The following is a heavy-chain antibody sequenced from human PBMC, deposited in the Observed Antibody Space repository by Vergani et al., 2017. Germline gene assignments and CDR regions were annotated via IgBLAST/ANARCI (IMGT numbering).Heavy chain of an antibody. CDR3: ARDRGSGXFDY. Sequence: QVQLQESGPGLVKPSETLSLTCTVSGGSISSYYWSWIRQPPGKGLEWIGYIYYSGSTNYNPSLKSRGTISVDTSKNPCSLKLSSVTAAATAVYYGARDRGSGXFDYWGQGILVTGSS. CDR2: IYYSGST. J-gene: IGHJ4*02. CDR1: GGSISSYY. V-gene: IGHV4-59*01. D-gene: IGHD6-19*01.